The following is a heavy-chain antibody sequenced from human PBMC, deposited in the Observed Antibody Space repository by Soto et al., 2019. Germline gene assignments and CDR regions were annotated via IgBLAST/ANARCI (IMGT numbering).Heavy chain of an antibody. D-gene: IGHD2-15*01. CDR3: ARAPGSDIVVVVAATSYYGMDV. CDR1: GGSFSGYY. J-gene: IGHJ6*02. V-gene: IGHV4-34*01. CDR2: INHSGST. Sequence: SETLSLTCAVYGGSFSGYYWSWIRQPPGKGLEWIGEINHSGSTNYNPSLKSRVTISVDTSKNQFSLKLSSVTAADTAVYYCARAPGSDIVVVVAATSYYGMDVWGQGTTVTVSS.